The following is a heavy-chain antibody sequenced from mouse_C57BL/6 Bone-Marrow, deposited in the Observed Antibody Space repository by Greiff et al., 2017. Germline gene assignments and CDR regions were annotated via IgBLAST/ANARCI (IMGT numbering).Heavy chain of an antibody. Sequence: QVQLQQPGAELVRPGSSVKLSCKASGYTFTSYWMDWVKQRPGQGLEWIGNIYPSDSETHYNQKFKDKATLTVDKSSSTAYMQLSSLTSEASAVYYCARYWDGGDYWGQGTTLTVSS. J-gene: IGHJ2*01. D-gene: IGHD4-1*01. V-gene: IGHV1-61*01. CDR1: GYTFTSYW. CDR2: IYPSDSET. CDR3: ARYWDGGDY.